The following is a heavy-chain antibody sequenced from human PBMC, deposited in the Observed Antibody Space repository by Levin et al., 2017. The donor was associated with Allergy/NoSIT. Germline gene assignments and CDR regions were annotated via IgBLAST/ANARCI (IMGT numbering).Heavy chain of an antibody. CDR2: ISWNSGSI. CDR1: GFTFDDYA. CDR3: AKDSRYSYGKRDGYFDY. J-gene: IGHJ4*02. D-gene: IGHD5-18*01. Sequence: PGGSLRLSCAASGFTFDDYAMHWVRQAPGKGLEWVSGISWNSGSIGYADSVKGRFTISRDNAKNSLYLQMNSLRAEDTALYYCAKDSRYSYGKRDGYFDYWGQGTLVTVSS. V-gene: IGHV3-9*01.